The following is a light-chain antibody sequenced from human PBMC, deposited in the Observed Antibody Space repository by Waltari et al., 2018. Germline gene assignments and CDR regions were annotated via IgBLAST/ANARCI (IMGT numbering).Light chain of an antibody. Sequence: EIVLTQSPGTLYLSPGERATLSCRAGQSVTGNYVAWYRQKPGQAPRLLLYGGSDRATGGPDRFSGSGFGTHFTLTIQRVEPEDFAVFYCQQYGTSPPTFGQGTRIEIK. CDR3: QQYGTSPPT. V-gene: IGKV3-20*01. J-gene: IGKJ1*01. CDR1: QSVTGNY. CDR2: GGS.